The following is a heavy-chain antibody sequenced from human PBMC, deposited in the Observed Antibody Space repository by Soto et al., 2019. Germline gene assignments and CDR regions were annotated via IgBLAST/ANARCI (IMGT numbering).Heavy chain of an antibody. Sequence: GGSLRLSCAASGFTFSSYSMNWVRQAPGKGLEWVSYISSSSSTIYYADSVKGRFTISRDNAKNSLYLQMNSLRAEDTAVYYCARDNPDNWFDPWGQGTLVTVSS. CDR3: ARDNPDNWFDP. J-gene: IGHJ5*02. CDR1: GFTFSSYS. CDR2: ISSSSSTI. V-gene: IGHV3-48*01.